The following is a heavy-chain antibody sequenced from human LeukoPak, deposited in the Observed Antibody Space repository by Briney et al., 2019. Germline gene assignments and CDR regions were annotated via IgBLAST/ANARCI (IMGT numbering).Heavy chain of an antibody. V-gene: IGHV3-23*01. CDR1: GLRFRTFA. CDR3: AKASWVSSTDAVR. J-gene: IGHJ4*02. D-gene: IGHD3-16*01. CDR2: IRGNGET. Sequence: GSLRLPFATSGLRFRTFAINWVPQGPATGLEWVSSIRGNGETFYADSVKGRFTLSSDSSRNTVYFQLNNLRVEDTAIYYCAKASWVSSTDAVRWGQGTLVTVSS.